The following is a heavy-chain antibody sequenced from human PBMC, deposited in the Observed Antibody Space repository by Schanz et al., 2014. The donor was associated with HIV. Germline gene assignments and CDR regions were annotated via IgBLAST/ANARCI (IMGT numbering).Heavy chain of an antibody. J-gene: IGHJ4*02. CDR3: AKPEYDSSGNSQSHFDY. V-gene: IGHV3-30*18. CDR2: ISYDGTNK. Sequence: QVQLVESGGGSVKPGGSLRLSCAASGFSFNNYGMHWVRQAPGKGLEWVAVISYDGTNKVYADSVKGRFTVSRDKSKNTRYLQMTPLRIDDTAVYYCAKPEYDSSGNSQSHFDYWGQGTLVTVSS. D-gene: IGHD3-22*01. CDR1: GFSFNNYG.